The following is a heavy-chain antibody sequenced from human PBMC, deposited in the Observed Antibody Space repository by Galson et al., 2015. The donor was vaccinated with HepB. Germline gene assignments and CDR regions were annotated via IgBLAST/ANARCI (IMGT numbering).Heavy chain of an antibody. CDR1: GYTLTELS. D-gene: IGHD4-17*01. CDR3: ATSRTPDYAGENYYYYYGMDV. J-gene: IGHJ6*02. CDR2: FDPEDGET. Sequence: SVKVSCKVSGYTLTELSMHWVRQAPGKGLEWMGGFDPEDGETIYAQKFQGRVTMTEDTSTDTAYMELSSLRSEDTAVYYCATSRTPDYAGENYYYYYGMDVWGQGTTVTVSS. V-gene: IGHV1-24*01.